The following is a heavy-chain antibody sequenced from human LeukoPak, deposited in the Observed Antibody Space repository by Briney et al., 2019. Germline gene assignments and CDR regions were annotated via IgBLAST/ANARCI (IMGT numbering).Heavy chain of an antibody. J-gene: IGHJ6*03. CDR3: ARGKGYYGSGSYYKGGNYYYYMDV. D-gene: IGHD3-10*01. CDR1: GYTFTSYG. CDR2: ISAYNGKT. Sequence: ASVKASCTASGYTFTSYGISWVRQAPGQGLEWMGWISAYNGKTNYAQKLQGRVTMTTDTSTSTAYMELRSLRSDDTAVYYCARGKGYYGSGSYYKGGNYYYYMDVWVKGTTVTVSS. V-gene: IGHV1-18*01.